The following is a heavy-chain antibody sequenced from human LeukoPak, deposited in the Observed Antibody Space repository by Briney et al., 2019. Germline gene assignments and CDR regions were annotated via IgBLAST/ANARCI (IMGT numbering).Heavy chain of an antibody. J-gene: IGHJ4*02. Sequence: ASVKVSCKASGYTFTSYGIGWVRQAPGQGLEWMGWISAYNGNTNYAQKLQGRVTMTTDTSTSTAYMELRSLRSDDTAVYYCARGGGAYCGDDCRRTFDYWGQGTLVTVSS. V-gene: IGHV1-18*01. D-gene: IGHD2-21*02. CDR3: ARGGGAYCGDDCRRTFDY. CDR2: ISAYNGNT. CDR1: GYTFTSYG.